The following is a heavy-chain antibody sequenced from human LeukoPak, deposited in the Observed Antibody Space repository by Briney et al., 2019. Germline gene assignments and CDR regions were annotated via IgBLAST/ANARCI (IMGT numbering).Heavy chain of an antibody. V-gene: IGHV4-59*08. Sequence: PSETLSLTCTASGGSISNYYWSWIRQPPGKGLEWIGYIFDSGSTNYNPSLKSRVTISVDTSKNQFSLKLSSVTAADTAVYYCAEGGDYGDYADYWGQGTLVTVSS. CDR2: IFDSGST. J-gene: IGHJ4*02. D-gene: IGHD4-17*01. CDR3: AEGGDYGDYADY. CDR1: GGSISNYY.